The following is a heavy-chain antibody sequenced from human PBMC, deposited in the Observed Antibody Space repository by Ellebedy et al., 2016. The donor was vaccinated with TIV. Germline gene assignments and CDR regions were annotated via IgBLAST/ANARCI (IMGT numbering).Heavy chain of an antibody. CDR2: ITGGSGST. D-gene: IGHD1-1*01. CDR3: AKVTAGAGSSDYYMDV. J-gene: IGHJ6*03. Sequence: GGSLRLXCAASGFIFGSYAMSWVRQAPGKGLEWVSTITGGSGSTHYADSVKGRFTISRDNSQNTLYVQMKNLTVADTAVYYCAKVTAGAGSSDYYMDVWGKGTTVTVFS. CDR1: GFIFGSYA. V-gene: IGHV3-23*01.